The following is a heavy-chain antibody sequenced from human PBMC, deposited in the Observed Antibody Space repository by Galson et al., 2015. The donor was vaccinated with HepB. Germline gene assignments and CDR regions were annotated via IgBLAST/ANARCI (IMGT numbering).Heavy chain of an antibody. V-gene: IGHV3-30-3*01. CDR1: GFTFSSYA. D-gene: IGHD1-26*01. Sequence: LRLSCAASGFTFSSYAMHWVRQAPGKGLEWVAVISYDGSNKYYADSVKGRFTISRDNSKNTLYLQMNSLRAEDTAVYYCARDREGAGGYWGQGTLVTVSS. CDR3: ARDREGAGGY. J-gene: IGHJ4*02. CDR2: ISYDGSNK.